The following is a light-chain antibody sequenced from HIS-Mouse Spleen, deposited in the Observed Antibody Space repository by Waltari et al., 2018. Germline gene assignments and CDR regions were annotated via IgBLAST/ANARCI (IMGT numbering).Light chain of an antibody. CDR2: GKN. CDR3: NSRDSSGNHVV. Sequence: LTQDPAVSVALGQTVRITCQGDSLRSYYASWYQQKPGQAPVLVIYGKNNRPSGIPDRFSGSSSGNTASLNITGAQAEDEADYYCNSRDSSGNHVVFGGGTKLTVL. V-gene: IGLV3-19*01. J-gene: IGLJ2*01. CDR1: SLRSYY.